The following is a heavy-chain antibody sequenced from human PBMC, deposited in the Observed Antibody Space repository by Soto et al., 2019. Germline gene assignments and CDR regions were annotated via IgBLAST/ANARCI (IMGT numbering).Heavy chain of an antibody. V-gene: IGHV2-5*02. CDR3: PPSPDWKLTHWFDP. CDR2: IYWDDDK. Sequence: QITLKESGPTLVKPTQTLTLTCTFSGFSLSTSGVGVGWIRQPPGKALEWLALIYWDDDKRYSPSLKSRLTITKDTSKNQVVLTMTNIDPVDTATYYCPPSPDWKLTHWFDPWGQGTLVTVSS. J-gene: IGHJ5*02. D-gene: IGHD1-1*01. CDR1: GFSLSTSGVG.